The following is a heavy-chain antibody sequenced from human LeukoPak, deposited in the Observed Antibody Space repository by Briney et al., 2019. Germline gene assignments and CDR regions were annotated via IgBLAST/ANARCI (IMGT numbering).Heavy chain of an antibody. V-gene: IGHV3-7*04. Sequence: GGSLRLSCAASGFTFSGHWMTWVRQAPGKGLQWVASIRQGGSVKYYVDSVQGRFIISRDNSMNSLYLHMNSLRAEDTAVYYCARGSHGSLGYYCISSWGQGTLVTVSS. CDR3: ARGSHGSLGYYCISS. D-gene: IGHD3-22*01. CDR2: IRQGGSVK. CDR1: GFTFSGHW. J-gene: IGHJ5*02.